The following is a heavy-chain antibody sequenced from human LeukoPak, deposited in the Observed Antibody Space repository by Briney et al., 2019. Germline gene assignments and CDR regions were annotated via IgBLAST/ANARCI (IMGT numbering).Heavy chain of an antibody. CDR3: ARDNPLWYRSGYLKHPYAFDI. CDR2: MNPNSGNT. D-gene: IGHD3-22*01. V-gene: IGHV1-8*02. Sequence: GASVKVSCKASGYTFTGYYMNWVRQAPGQGLEWMGWMNPNSGNTGYAQKFQGRVTMTRNTSISTAYMELSSLRSEDTAVYYCARDNPLWYRSGYLKHPYAFDIWGQGTMVTVSS. J-gene: IGHJ3*02. CDR1: GYTFTGYY.